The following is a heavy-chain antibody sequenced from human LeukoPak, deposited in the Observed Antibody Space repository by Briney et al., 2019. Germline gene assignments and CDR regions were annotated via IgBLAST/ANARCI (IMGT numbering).Heavy chain of an antibody. CDR2: IGRSGHFT. Sequence: GGSLRLSCAASGFTFSNYVMSWVRQAPGKGLEWVSVIGRSGHFTNYADSVKGRFTISRDNSKDTLSLQMSSLRAEDTAIYYCAKDRDDSDDYVFDHWGQGILVTVSS. CDR1: GFTFSNYV. D-gene: IGHD4-17*01. V-gene: IGHV3-23*01. J-gene: IGHJ4*02. CDR3: AKDRDDSDDYVFDH.